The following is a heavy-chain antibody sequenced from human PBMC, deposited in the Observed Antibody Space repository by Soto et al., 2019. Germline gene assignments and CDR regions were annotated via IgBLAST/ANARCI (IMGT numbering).Heavy chain of an antibody. V-gene: IGHV3-21*01. D-gene: IGHD6-6*01. CDR1: GFTFSSYG. CDR3: ARDCSSSSPRADL. J-gene: IGHJ4*02. CDR2: ITSGTSYK. Sequence: EVQLVESGGGLVKPGESLRLSCVASGFTFSSYGMIWVRQAPGKGLEWVSAITSGTSYKYYADSLKGRMTISRDNTKNSLFLQMKSLKAEDTAIYYCARDCSSSSPRADLWGQGTRVTVSS.